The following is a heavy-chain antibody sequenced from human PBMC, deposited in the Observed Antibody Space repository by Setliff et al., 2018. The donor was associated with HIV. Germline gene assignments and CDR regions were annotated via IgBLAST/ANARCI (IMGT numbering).Heavy chain of an antibody. D-gene: IGHD6-19*01. CDR1: GSSIRGAYY. V-gene: IGHV4-38-2*01. CDR2: IDHSGST. Sequence: SETLSLTCAVSGSSIRGAYYWGWIRQPPGKGLEWIGEIDHSGSTDDNPSLKSRVTISVDTSKNQFSLKLSSVSAADTAVYYCARLSISIAVDYWGQGTLVTVSS. J-gene: IGHJ4*02. CDR3: ARLSISIAVDY.